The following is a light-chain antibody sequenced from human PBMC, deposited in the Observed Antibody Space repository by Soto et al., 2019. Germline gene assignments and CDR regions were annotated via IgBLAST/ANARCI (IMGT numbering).Light chain of an antibody. Sequence: EIVLTQSPGTLSLSPGERATLSCRASQSVSSSYLAWYQQKPGQAPRLLIHGASTRATGIPDRLSGSGSGTDFTLTISRLEPEAFAVYYCQQYGSSPMYTFGQGTKLEI. CDR1: QSVSSSY. CDR2: GAS. CDR3: QQYGSSPMYT. J-gene: IGKJ2*01. V-gene: IGKV3-20*01.